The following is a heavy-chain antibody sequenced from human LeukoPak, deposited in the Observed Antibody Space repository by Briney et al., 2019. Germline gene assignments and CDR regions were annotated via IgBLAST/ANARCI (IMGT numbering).Heavy chain of an antibody. Sequence: SETLSLTCAVYGGSFSGYYWSWIRQPPGKGLEWIGEINHSGSTNYNPSLKSRATISVDTSKNQFSLKLSSVTAADTAVYYCARIPRSRLRRYYFDYWGQGTLVTVSS. CDR2: INHSGST. V-gene: IGHV4-34*01. D-gene: IGHD5-18*01. J-gene: IGHJ4*02. CDR3: ARIPRSRLRRYYFDY. CDR1: GGSFSGYY.